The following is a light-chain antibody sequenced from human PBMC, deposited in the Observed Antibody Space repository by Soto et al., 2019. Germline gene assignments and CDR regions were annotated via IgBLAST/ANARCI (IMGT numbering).Light chain of an antibody. CDR3: SSFTSSNTYV. CDR1: SSDIGAYNR. J-gene: IGLJ1*01. V-gene: IGLV2-18*02. CDR2: DVN. Sequence: QSVLTQPPSVSGSPGQSVAISCTGTSSDIGAYNRVSWYQQPPGTAPELMIYDVNNRPSGVPDRFSGSKSGNTASLTISGLQADDEADYYCSSFTSSNTYVFGTGTKGHRP.